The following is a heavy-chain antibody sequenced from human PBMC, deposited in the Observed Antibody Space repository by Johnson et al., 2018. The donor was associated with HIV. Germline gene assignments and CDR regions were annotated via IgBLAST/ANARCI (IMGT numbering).Heavy chain of an antibody. CDR1: GFNFIHYW. D-gene: IGHD3-16*01. CDR3: AREATYYDYVWGSYAFDI. Sequence: VQLLESGGCLVQPGGSLRLSCAASGFNFIHYWMTWVRHAPGKGLQWVANINQDGGEKIYVASVKGRFTISRDNSKNTLYLQMNSLRSEDTAVYYCAREATYYDYVWGSYAFDIWGQGTMVTVSS. J-gene: IGHJ3*02. V-gene: IGHV3-7*01. CDR2: INQDGGEK.